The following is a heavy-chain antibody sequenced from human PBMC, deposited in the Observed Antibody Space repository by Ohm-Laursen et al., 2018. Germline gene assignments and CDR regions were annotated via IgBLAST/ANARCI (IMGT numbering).Heavy chain of an antibody. CDR2: ISRSGGGT. V-gene: IGHV3-23*01. Sequence: SLRLSCAAPGFTFSSYGMSWVRQAPGKGPEWVSSISRSGGGTYYADSVKGRFTISRDDSKNTLYLQINSLRAEDTALYYCARVVTAVGRLPTFDYWGQGTLVTASS. J-gene: IGHJ4*02. CDR3: ARVVTAVGRLPTFDY. D-gene: IGHD2-21*02. CDR1: GFTFSSYG.